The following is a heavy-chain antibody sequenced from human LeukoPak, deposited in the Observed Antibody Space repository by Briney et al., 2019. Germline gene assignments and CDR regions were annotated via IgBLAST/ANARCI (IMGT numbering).Heavy chain of an antibody. D-gene: IGHD3-16*01. J-gene: IGHJ4*02. V-gene: IGHV4-59*01. CDR3: ARDLAENYFDY. CDR1: GGSISSYY. CDR2: IYYSGST. Sequence: SETLSLTCTVSGGSISSYYWSWIRQPPGKGLEWIGYIYYSGSTNYNPSPKSRVTISVDTSKNQFSLKLSSVTAADTAMYYCARDLAENYFDYWGQGTLVTVSS.